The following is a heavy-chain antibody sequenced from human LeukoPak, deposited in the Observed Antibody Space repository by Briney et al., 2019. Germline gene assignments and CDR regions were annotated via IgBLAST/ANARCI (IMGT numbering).Heavy chain of an antibody. CDR1: GGSISSYY. D-gene: IGHD1-26*01. Sequence: SETLSLTCTVSGGSISSYYWSGIRQPPGKGLEWIGYIYYSGSTNYNPSLKSRVTISVDTSNNQSSLKLSSVTAADTAVYYCARVRGSYFADYWGQGTLVTVSS. J-gene: IGHJ4*02. CDR2: IYYSGST. CDR3: ARVRGSYFADY. V-gene: IGHV4-59*01.